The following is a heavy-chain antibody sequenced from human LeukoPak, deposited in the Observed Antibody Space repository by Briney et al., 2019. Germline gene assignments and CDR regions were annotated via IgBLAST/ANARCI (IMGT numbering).Heavy chain of an antibody. Sequence: GASVKVSCKASGYTFTSYYMHWVRQAPGQGLEWMGIINPSGGSTSYAQKFQGRVTMTRDTSTSTVYMELSSLRSEDTAVYYCARDLGSSWYEVDYYFDYWGQGTLVTVSS. CDR3: ARDLGSSWYEVDYYFDY. D-gene: IGHD6-13*01. CDR2: INPSGGST. V-gene: IGHV1-46*01. CDR1: GYTFTSYY. J-gene: IGHJ4*02.